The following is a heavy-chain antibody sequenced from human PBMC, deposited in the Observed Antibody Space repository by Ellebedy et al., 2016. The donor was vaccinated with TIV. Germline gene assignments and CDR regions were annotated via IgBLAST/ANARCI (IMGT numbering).Heavy chain of an antibody. J-gene: IGHJ6*02. D-gene: IGHD3-10*01. V-gene: IGHV1-18*01. CDR1: GYTFIDYG. CDR2: VSAYSGNT. CDR3: ARYSGSGTYYRNGMDV. Sequence: AASVKVSCKSSGYTFIDYGITWVRQAPGQGLDWMGWVSAYSGNTNYAENVQGRVTMTTDTSTDTAYIELRSLRSDDTAVYYCARYSGSGTYYRNGMDVWGQGTTVTVSS.